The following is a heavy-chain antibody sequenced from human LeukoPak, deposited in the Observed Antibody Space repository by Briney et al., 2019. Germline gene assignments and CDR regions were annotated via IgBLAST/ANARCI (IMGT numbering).Heavy chain of an antibody. CDR2: IDGSGEKT. J-gene: IGHJ4*02. D-gene: IGHD7-27*01. CDR1: GFTFSNFA. CDR3: AKVQFNWGPIDY. Sequence: GGSLRLSCAASGFTFSNFAIRRVRQVPGKGLEWVSSIDGSGEKTHYPDSVRGRFTVSRDNSKNTLNLQMSSLRVEDTATYFCAKVQFNWGPIDYWGQGTPVIVSS. V-gene: IGHV3-23*01.